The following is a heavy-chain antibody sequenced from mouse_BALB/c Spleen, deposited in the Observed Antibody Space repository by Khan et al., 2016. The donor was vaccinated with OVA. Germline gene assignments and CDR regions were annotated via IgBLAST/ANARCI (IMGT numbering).Heavy chain of an antibody. D-gene: IGHD4-1*01. J-gene: IGHJ4*01. Sequence: EVQLQESGPGLVKPSQSLSLTCTVTGYSITSDYAWNWIRQFPGNKLEWMGYISYSGSTTYNPSLKSRISITRDTSKDQFFLQLKSVTSDDTATYYCASELGRYYALDYWGQGTSVTVSS. CDR1: GYSITSDYA. CDR3: ASELGRYYALDY. V-gene: IGHV3-2*02. CDR2: ISYSGST.